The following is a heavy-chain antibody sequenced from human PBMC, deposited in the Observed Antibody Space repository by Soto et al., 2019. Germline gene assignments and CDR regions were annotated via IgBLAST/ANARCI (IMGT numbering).Heavy chain of an antibody. J-gene: IGHJ6*04. V-gene: IGHV3-9*01. CDR3: AKEIALQGYCNGGSCFSNYYYYGKDG. D-gene: IGHD2-15*01. CDR1: GFTFDDYA. Sequence: PGGSLRLSCAASGFTFDDYAMHWVRQAPGKGLEWVSGISWNSGSIGYADSVKGRFTISRDNAKNSLYLQMNSLRAEDTTLYYCAKEIALQGYCNGGSCFSNYYYYGKDGWGEGTTVTVSS. CDR2: ISWNSGSI.